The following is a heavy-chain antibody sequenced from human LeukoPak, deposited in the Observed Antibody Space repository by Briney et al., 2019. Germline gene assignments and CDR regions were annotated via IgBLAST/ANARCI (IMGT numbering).Heavy chain of an antibody. CDR1: GGSISSYY. CDR2: IYYSGST. D-gene: IGHD6-13*01. CDR3: AKDAMRGISAADTKFDY. Sequence: SETLSLTCTVSGGSISSYYWSWIRQPPGKGLEWIGYIYYSGSTNYNPSLKSRVTISVDTSKNQFSLKLSSVTAADTAVYYCAKDAMRGISAADTKFDYWGQGTLVTVSS. J-gene: IGHJ4*02. V-gene: IGHV4-59*01.